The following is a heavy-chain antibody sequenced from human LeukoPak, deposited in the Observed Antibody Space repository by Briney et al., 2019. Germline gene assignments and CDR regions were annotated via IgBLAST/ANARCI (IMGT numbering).Heavy chain of an antibody. J-gene: IGHJ4*02. D-gene: IGHD1-26*01. CDR3: GRWVGGLDY. CDR2: ISSSSSYI. V-gene: IGHV3-21*01. Sequence: GGSLRLYCAASGFTFSSYSMNWVRQAPGKWLEWVSSISSSSSYIYYADSVKGRFTISRDKANNSLYLQISNLRAEDTAVYFCGRWVGGLDYWGQGTLVTVSS. CDR1: GFTFSSYS.